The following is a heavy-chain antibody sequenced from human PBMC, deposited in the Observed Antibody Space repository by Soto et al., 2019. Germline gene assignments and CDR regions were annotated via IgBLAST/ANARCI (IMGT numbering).Heavy chain of an antibody. D-gene: IGHD3-3*01. CDR3: ARPYYDFWSGYTSVNWFDP. J-gene: IGHJ5*02. CDR2: IWYDGSNK. V-gene: IGHV3-33*01. CDR1: GFSFSSYG. Sequence: GGSLRLSCAASGFSFSSYGMHWVRQAPGKGLEWVAVIWYDGSNKYYADSVKGRFTTSRDNSKNTLYLQMNSLRAEDTAVYYCARPYYDFWSGYTSVNWFDPWGQGTLVTVSS.